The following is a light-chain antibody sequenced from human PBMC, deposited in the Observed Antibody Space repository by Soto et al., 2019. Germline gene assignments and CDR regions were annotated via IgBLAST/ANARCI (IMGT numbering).Light chain of an antibody. CDR2: EVS. CDR1: SSDVGGYNY. J-gene: IGLJ3*02. Sequence: QSALTQPASVSGSPGQSITSSCTGTSSDVGGYNYVSWYQQHPGKAPKLMIYEVSNRPSGVSNRFSGSKSGNTASLTISGLQVEDEADYYCSSYTRSSTRVFGGGTKLTAL. V-gene: IGLV2-14*01. CDR3: SSYTRSSTRV.